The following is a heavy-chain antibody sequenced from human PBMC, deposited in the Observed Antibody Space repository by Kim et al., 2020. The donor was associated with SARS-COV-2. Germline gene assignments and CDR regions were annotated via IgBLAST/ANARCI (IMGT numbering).Heavy chain of an antibody. CDR1: GYTFTSYD. Sequence: ASVKVSCKASGYTFTSYDINWVRQATGQGLEWMGWMNPNSGNTGYAQKFQGRVTMTRNTSISTAYMELSSLRSEDTAVYYCAVTYYYDSSGPNTFDYWGQGTLVTVSS. CDR2: MNPNSGNT. V-gene: IGHV1-8*01. J-gene: IGHJ4*02. D-gene: IGHD3-22*01. CDR3: AVTYYYDSSGPNTFDY.